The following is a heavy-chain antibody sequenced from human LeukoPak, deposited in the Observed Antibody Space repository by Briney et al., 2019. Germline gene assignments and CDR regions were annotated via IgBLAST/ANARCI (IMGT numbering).Heavy chain of an antibody. CDR3: ARDRRRIAAAGTQGWFDP. CDR2: INPNSGGT. CDR1: GYTFTGYY. D-gene: IGHD6-13*01. J-gene: IGHJ5*02. V-gene: IGHV1-2*02. Sequence: GASVKVSCKASGYTFTGYYMHWVRQAPGQGLEWMGWINPNSGGTNYAQKFQGRVTMTRDTSISTAYMELSRLRSDDTAVYYCARDRRRIAAAGTQGWFDPWGQGTLVTVSS.